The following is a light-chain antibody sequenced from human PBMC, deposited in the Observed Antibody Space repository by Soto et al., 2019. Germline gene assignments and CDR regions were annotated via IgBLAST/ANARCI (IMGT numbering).Light chain of an antibody. Sequence: EIVLTQSPATLSVSPGERATLSCRASQTVSSNLAWYQQQPGQAPRLLLYGAFTRANGIPARFSGSGSGTEFTLTISSLQSEDFAIYYCQQYKNWPPLTFGGGTKVEIK. J-gene: IGKJ4*02. CDR1: QTVSSN. CDR2: GAF. CDR3: QQYKNWPPLT. V-gene: IGKV3-15*01.